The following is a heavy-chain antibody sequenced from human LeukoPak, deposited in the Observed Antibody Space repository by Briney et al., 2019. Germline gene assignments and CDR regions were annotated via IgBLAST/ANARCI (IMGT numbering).Heavy chain of an antibody. CDR3: ARDKPHCSSTICRPLYYFDY. CDR1: GDSISSGGYS. V-gene: IGHV4-31*03. D-gene: IGHD2-2*01. CDR2: IYYNGNT. Sequence: SETLSLTCTVSGDSISSGGYSWSWIRQHPGKGLEWIGYIYYNGNTYYNPSLKSRVTISVDTSKNQFSLKLSSVTAADTAVYYCARDKPHCSSTICRPLYYFDYWGQGTLVTVSS. J-gene: IGHJ4*02.